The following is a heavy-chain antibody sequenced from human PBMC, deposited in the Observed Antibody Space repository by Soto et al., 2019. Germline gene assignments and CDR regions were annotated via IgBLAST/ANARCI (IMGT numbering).Heavy chain of an antibody. V-gene: IGHV5-51*01. J-gene: IGHJ6*02. D-gene: IGHD5-18*01. CDR2: IYPGDSDT. Sequence: WESLKISCKGSGYSFTSYWIGWVRQMPGKGLEWMGIIYPGDSDTRYSPSFQGQVTISADKSISTAYLQWSSLKASDTAMYYCARFPYSYGFFYYYGMDVWGQGTTVTVSS. CDR3: ARFPYSYGFFYYYGMDV. CDR1: GYSFTSYW.